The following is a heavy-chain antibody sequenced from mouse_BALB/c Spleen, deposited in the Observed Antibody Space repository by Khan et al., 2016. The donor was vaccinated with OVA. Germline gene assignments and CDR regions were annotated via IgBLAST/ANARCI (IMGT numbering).Heavy chain of an antibody. CDR2: IWSAGST. CDR1: GFSLTNYS. D-gene: IGHD2-4*01. Sequence: QVQLKESGPGLVQPSQSLSITCTVSGFSLTNYSVHWVRQSPGKGLEWLGVIWSAGSTDYNAAFISRLSISKDNSRSHVFFKMNSLQPNDTAIYYCARRGYDYGRGAWFAYWGQGTLVTVSA. V-gene: IGHV2-2*02. J-gene: IGHJ3*01. CDR3: ARRGYDYGRGAWFAY.